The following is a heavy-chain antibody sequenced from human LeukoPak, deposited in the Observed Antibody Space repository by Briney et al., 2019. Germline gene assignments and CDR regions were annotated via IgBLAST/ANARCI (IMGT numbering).Heavy chain of an antibody. Sequence: PGGSLRLSCVASGFPFHNYWMTWVRQAPGKGLEWVANIKQDAVEEFYVDSVKGRFTISRDNAKNTLCLQMNSLRAGDTAIYYCASGSAYYGSGSRLDYWGQGTLVTVSS. CDR3: ASGSAYYGSGSRLDY. D-gene: IGHD3-10*01. V-gene: IGHV3-7*01. CDR1: GFPFHNYW. CDR2: IKQDAVEE. J-gene: IGHJ4*02.